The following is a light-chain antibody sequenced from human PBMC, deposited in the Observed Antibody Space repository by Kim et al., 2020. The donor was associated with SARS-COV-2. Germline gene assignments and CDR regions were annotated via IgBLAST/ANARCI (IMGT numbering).Light chain of an antibody. CDR3: QAWDSSTVV. CDR1: KLGDKY. V-gene: IGLV3-1*01. CDR2: QDS. J-gene: IGLJ2*01. Sequence: SYELTQPPSVSVSPGQTASITCSGDKLGDKYACWYQQKPGQSPVLVIYQDSKRPSGIPERFSGSNSGNTATLTISGTQAMYEADYYCQAWDSSTVVFGGGTQRTVL.